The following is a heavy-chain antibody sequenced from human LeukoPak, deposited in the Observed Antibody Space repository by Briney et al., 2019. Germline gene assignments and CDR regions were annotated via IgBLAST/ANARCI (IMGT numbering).Heavy chain of an antibody. CDR3: ARRYCSNDSCKGAFDI. V-gene: IGHV3-13*04. CDR1: GFTFSTYD. CDR2: IGTAGDT. Sequence: GGSLRLSCAAAGFTFSTYDMHWVRQATGKGPEWVSGIGTAGDTYYAGSVKGRFTISRENAKNSLYLQMNSLRAGDTAVYYCARRYCSNDSCKGAFDIWGHGTMVTVSS. D-gene: IGHD2-2*01. J-gene: IGHJ3*02.